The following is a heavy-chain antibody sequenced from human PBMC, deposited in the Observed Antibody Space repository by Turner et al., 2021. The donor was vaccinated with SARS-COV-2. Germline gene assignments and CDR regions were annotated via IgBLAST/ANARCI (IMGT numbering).Heavy chain of an antibody. Sequence: QLLLQESGPGLLRPSETLSLTCTVSSCPIRTTTYYWGRIRRPPGKGLEWIGSVHYTGSTYYNPSLKSRVTVSIDTPKNQFSLKMSSVTAADTAVYYCARGGWSDYVESTPFDIWGQGTVVTISS. CDR3: ARGGWSDYVESTPFDI. CDR2: VHYTGST. CDR1: SCPIRTTTYY. J-gene: IGHJ3*02. V-gene: IGHV4-39*01. D-gene: IGHD1-26*01.